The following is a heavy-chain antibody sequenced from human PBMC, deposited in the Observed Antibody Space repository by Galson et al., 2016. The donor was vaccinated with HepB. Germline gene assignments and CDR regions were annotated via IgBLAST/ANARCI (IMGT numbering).Heavy chain of an antibody. CDR1: GYSFTNYW. CDR3: ARVGSDILTGSDNWVAP. D-gene: IGHD3-9*01. V-gene: IGHV5-10-1*01. CDR2: IDPSDSYT. J-gene: IGHJ5*02. Sequence: QSGAEVKKPGESLRISCKGSGYSFTNYWISWVRQMPGKGLEWMGRIDPSDSYTNYSPSFQGHVTFSADKSLSTVYLHWSSLKASDTAMYYCARVGSDILTGSDNWVAPWGQGTLVTVAS.